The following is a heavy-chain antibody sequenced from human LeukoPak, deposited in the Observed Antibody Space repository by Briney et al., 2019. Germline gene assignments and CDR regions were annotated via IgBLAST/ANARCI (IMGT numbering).Heavy chain of an antibody. J-gene: IGHJ4*02. Sequence: ASVKVSCKASGYTFTSYYMHWVRQAPGQGLEWMGIINPSGGSTSYAQKFQGRVTMTRDMSTSTVYMELSSLRSEDTAVYYCARIPGGYGFDYWGQGILVTVSS. CDR3: ARIPGGYGFDY. D-gene: IGHD5-12*01. V-gene: IGHV1-46*01. CDR2: INPSGGST. CDR1: GYTFTSYY.